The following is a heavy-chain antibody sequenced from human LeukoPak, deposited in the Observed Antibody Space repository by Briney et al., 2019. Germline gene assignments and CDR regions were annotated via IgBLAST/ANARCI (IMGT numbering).Heavy chain of an antibody. CDR3: ANRGDYDSSGYLRTY. CDR1: GFTFSSYA. J-gene: IGHJ4*02. Sequence: PGGSLRLSCAASGFTFSSYAMSRVRQAPGKGLEWVSAISGSGGSTYYADSVKGRFIISRDNSKNTLYLQMNSLRAEDTAVYYCANRGDYDSSGYLRTYWGQGTLVTVSS. V-gene: IGHV3-23*01. D-gene: IGHD3-22*01. CDR2: ISGSGGST.